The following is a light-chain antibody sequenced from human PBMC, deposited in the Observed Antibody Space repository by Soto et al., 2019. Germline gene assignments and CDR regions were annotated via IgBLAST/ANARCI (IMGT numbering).Light chain of an antibody. CDR3: TSWDDNLSAVV. V-gene: IGLV1-47*02. CDR2: AND. J-gene: IGLJ2*01. CDR1: VSNIVTFY. Sequence: QSVLTQPPSTSAAPGQGVSISCSGSVSNIVTFYVSWYQHFPGTAPKLLIYANDQRPSGVPDRFSASKSGTSGSLAISGLQSEDAADYYCTSWDDNLSAVVFGGGTKLTVL.